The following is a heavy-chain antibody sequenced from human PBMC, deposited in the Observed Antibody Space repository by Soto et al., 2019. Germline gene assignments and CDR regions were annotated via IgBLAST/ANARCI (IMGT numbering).Heavy chain of an antibody. V-gene: IGHV3-23*01. Sequence: GGSRRVSCAASGVTFSRDAMSWVRQGPGKGIEWVSAISGSGGSTYYADSVKGRFTISRDNSKNTLYLQMNSLRAEDTAVYYCAKDNESPYCSGGSCYWGGYFQHWGQGT. CDR1: GVTFSRDA. CDR3: AKDNESPYCSGGSCYWGGYFQH. J-gene: IGHJ1*01. CDR2: ISGSGGST. D-gene: IGHD2-15*01.